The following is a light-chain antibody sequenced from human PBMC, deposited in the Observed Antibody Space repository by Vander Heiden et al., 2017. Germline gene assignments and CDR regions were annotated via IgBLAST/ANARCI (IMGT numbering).Light chain of an antibody. CDR1: QSIGSN. CDR2: GAS. J-gene: IGKJ2*01. V-gene: IGKV3D-15*01. Sequence: IVMTQSPATPSVSPGERATLSCRASQSIGSNLAWYQHKPGQAPRLLIYGASTRATGIPDRLSGSGSGTDFTLTISSLQSEDFAVYYCQQYLNWPPYTFGQGTKLEIK. CDR3: QQYLNWPPYT.